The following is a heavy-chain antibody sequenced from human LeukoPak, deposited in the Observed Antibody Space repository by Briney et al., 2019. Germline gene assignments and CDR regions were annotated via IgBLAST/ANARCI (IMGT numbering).Heavy chain of an antibody. J-gene: IGHJ6*03. CDR2: ISWDGGST. D-gene: IGHD6-6*01. CDR3: ARDQSSSPAWPYYYYYMDV. V-gene: IGHV3-43*01. CDR1: GFTFDDYT. Sequence: PGGSLRLSCAASGFTFDDYTMHWVRQAPGKGLEWVSLISWDGGSTYYADSVKGRFTISRDNSKNSLYLQMNSLRAEDTALYYCARDQSSSPAWPYYYYYMDVWGKGTTVTVSS.